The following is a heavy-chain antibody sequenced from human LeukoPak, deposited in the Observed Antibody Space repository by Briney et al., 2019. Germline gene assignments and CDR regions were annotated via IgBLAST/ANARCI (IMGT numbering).Heavy chain of an antibody. CDR3: AREELYDYVWGSYRFDY. CDR1: GGSFSGYY. D-gene: IGHD3-16*02. V-gene: IGHV4-34*01. J-gene: IGHJ4*02. CDR2: INHSGST. Sequence: SETLSLTCAVYGGSFSGYYWSWIRQPPGKGLEWIGEINHSGSTNYNPSLKSRVTISVDTSKNQFSLKLSSVTAADTAVYYCAREELYDYVWGSYRFDYWGQGTLVTVSS.